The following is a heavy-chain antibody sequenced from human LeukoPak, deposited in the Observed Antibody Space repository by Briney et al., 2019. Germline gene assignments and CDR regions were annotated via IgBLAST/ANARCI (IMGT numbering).Heavy chain of an antibody. D-gene: IGHD6-19*01. J-gene: IGHJ4*02. CDR1: GFTFSSYA. Sequence: TGGSLRLSCAASGFTFSSYAMSWVRQAPGKGLEWVSAISGSGGSTYYADSVKGRFTISRDNSKNTLYLQMNSLRAEDTAVYYCARESDSSGWNNYFDYWGQGTLVTVSS. CDR2: ISGSGGST. CDR3: ARESDSSGWNNYFDY. V-gene: IGHV3-23*01.